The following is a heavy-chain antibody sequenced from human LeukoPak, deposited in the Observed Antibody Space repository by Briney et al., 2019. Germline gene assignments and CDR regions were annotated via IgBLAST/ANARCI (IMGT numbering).Heavy chain of an antibody. Sequence: ASVKVSCKASGYSFTSHYMHWVRQAPGQWLEWLGLINPSGSSTLYAQKFQGRVTMTRNTSISTAYMELSSLRSEDTAVYYCARGRQSDYYDSSGYYMDVWGKGTMVTISS. CDR3: ARGRQSDYYDSSGYYMDV. CDR2: INPSGSST. V-gene: IGHV1-46*01. J-gene: IGHJ6*03. CDR1: GYSFTSHY. D-gene: IGHD3-22*01.